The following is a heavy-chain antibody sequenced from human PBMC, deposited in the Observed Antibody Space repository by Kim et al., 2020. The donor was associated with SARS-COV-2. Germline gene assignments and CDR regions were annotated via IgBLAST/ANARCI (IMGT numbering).Heavy chain of an antibody. CDR3: AGALESNGVEG. CDR2: IYYSGST. D-gene: IGHD1-1*01. V-gene: IGHV4-31*02. Sequence: SETLSLTCTVSGGSISSGGYYWSWIRQHPGKGLEWLGYIYYSGSTYYNQSLKRRVTISVDTAKNQYSLKLSPVTAASTAVYYCAGALESNGVEGWVQG. CDR1: GGSISSGGYY. J-gene: IGHJ6*02.